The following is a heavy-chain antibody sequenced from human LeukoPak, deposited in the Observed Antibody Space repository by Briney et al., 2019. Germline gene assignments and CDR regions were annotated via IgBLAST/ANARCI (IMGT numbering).Heavy chain of an antibody. D-gene: IGHD4-17*01. CDR2: INPNSGGT. Sequence: GASVKVSCKASGYTFTSYDINWVRQATGQGLEWMGWINPNSGGTNYAQKFQGWVTMTRDTSISTAYMELSRLRSDDTAVYYCARDHDYGDYGGGFPGDYWGQGTLVTVSS. V-gene: IGHV1-2*04. J-gene: IGHJ4*02. CDR1: GYTFTSYD. CDR3: ARDHDYGDYGGGFPGDY.